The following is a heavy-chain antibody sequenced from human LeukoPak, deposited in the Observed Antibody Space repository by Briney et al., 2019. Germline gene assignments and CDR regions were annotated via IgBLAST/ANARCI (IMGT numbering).Heavy chain of an antibody. CDR3: ARDVHGDYGSGWFDP. D-gene: IGHD4-17*01. V-gene: IGHV1-69*05. J-gene: IGHJ5*02. CDR2: IMPLFGTA. CDR1: GGTFDNSA. Sequence: ASVKVSCKTSGGTFDNSAISWVRQAPGQGLEWLGGIMPLFGTAGYAQKFQGRVTITKDESTRTVYLELTSLTSDDTAVYYCARDVHGDYGSGWFDPWGQGTLVSVSS.